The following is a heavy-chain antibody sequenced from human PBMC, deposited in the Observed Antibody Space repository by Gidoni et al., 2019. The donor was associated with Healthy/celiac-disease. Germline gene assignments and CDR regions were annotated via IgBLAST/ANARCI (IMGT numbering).Heavy chain of an antibody. CDR3: ARMVVAARSRWFDP. CDR1: GGSISSGGYY. D-gene: IGHD2-15*01. Sequence: QVQLQESGPGLVKPSQTLSLTCTVSGGSISSGGYYWRWIRQHPGKGLEWIGYIYYSGSTYYNPSLKSRVTISVDTSKNQFSLKLSSVTAADTAVYYCARMVVAARSRWFDPWGQGTLVTVSS. J-gene: IGHJ5*02. V-gene: IGHV4-31*03. CDR2: IYYSGST.